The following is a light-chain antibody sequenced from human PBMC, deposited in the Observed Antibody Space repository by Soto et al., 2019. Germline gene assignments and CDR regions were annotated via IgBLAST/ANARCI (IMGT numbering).Light chain of an antibody. CDR3: SSYTTSSTPVA. J-gene: IGLJ2*01. CDR2: EVS. V-gene: IGLV2-14*01. Sequence: QSALTQPASVSGSPGQSITISCTGTSSDVGGYNYVSWYQQHPGKAPKLMIYEVSYRPSGVSNRFSGSKSGNTASLTISGLQAEDEADYYCSSYTTSSTPVAFGGGTKVTGL. CDR1: SSDVGGYNY.